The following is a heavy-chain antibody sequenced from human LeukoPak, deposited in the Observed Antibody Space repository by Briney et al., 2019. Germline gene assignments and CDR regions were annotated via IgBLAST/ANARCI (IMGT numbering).Heavy chain of an antibody. J-gene: IGHJ6*02. D-gene: IGHD3-22*01. CDR3: ASRGDPRSSGYYHATNYYGMDV. CDR1: GGSFSGYC. Sequence: SETLSLTCAVYGGSFSGYCWSWIRQPPGKGLEWIGEINHSGSTSYNPSLKSRVTISLDTSKNQFSLKLRSVTAADTAVYYCASRGDPRSSGYYHATNYYGMDVWGQGTTVTVSS. CDR2: INHSGST. V-gene: IGHV4-34*01.